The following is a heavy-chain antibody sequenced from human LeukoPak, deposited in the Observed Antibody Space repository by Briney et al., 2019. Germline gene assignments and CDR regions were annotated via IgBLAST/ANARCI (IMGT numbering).Heavy chain of an antibody. V-gene: IGHV1-2*02. D-gene: IGHD2-15*01. CDR2: INPNSGGT. CDR3: ARALACSGGSCYSDY. Sequence: ASVNVSCKASGYTFTGYYMHWVRQAPGQGLEWMGWINPNSGGTNYAQKFQGRVTMTRDTSISTAYMELSRLRSDDTAVYYCARALACSGGSCYSDYWGQGTLVTVSS. J-gene: IGHJ4*02. CDR1: GYTFTGYY.